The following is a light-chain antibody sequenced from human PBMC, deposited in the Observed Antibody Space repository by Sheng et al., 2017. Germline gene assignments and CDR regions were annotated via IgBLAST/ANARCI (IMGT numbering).Light chain of an antibody. Sequence: DIVMTQSPDSLAVSLGERATINCKSSQSLLYSSNNKNYLAWYQQKAGQPPKLLIYWASTRESGVPDRFSGSGSGTDFTLTISSLQAEDVAVYYCQQYYSPPWTFGQGIKVAIK. J-gene: IGKJ1*01. CDR2: WAS. V-gene: IGKV4-1*01. CDR1: QSLLYSSNNKNY. CDR3: QQYYSPPWT.